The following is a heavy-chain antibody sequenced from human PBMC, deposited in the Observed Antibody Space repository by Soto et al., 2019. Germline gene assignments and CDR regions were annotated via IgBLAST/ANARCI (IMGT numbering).Heavy chain of an antibody. CDR3: ATMGTPATGLYYFDY. CDR2: ISYSGST. D-gene: IGHD5-18*01. V-gene: IGHV4-30-4*01. Sequence: SETLSLTCTVSGGSISSGNYYWSWIRQPPGKGLEWIGFISYSGSTYYSMSLKSRVTISVDTSKNQFSLNLSFVTAADTAVYYCATMGTPATGLYYFDYWGQGTLVTVSS. CDR1: GGSISSGNYY. J-gene: IGHJ4*02.